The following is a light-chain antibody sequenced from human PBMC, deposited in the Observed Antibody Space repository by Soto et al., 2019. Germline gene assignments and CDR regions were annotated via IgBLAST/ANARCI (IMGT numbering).Light chain of an antibody. Sequence: EIVLTQSPGTLSVSPGERVTLSCRASQSISSSYLAWYQQRPGQAPRLLIFGASYRATGIPDRFSGSGSGTDFTLTISKLGPEDVAVYYYQQYNSSPPEFTFGPGTKVDSK. CDR1: QSISSSY. CDR2: GAS. J-gene: IGKJ3*01. CDR3: QQYNSSPPEFT. V-gene: IGKV3-20*01.